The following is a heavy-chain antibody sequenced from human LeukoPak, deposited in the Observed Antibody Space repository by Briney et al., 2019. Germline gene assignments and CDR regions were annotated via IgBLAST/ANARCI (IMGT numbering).Heavy chain of an antibody. Sequence: PGGSLRLSCAASGFSFSTYWMTWVRQAPGKGLEWVANINKDGREKYYVDSVKGRSIISRDNAKNSLYLQMNSLRAEDTAVYCCARGMFSSSSGMDVWGQGTTVTVSS. CDR1: GFSFSTYW. J-gene: IGHJ6*02. V-gene: IGHV3-7*04. CDR2: INKDGREK. D-gene: IGHD6-6*01. CDR3: ARGMFSSSSGMDV.